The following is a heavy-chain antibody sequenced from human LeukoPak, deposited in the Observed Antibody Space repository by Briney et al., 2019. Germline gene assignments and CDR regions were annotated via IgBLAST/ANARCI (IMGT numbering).Heavy chain of an antibody. J-gene: IGHJ4*02. D-gene: IGHD3-22*01. V-gene: IGHV1-69*05. CDR2: IIPIFGTA. Sequence: SVKVSCKASGGTFSSYAISWVRQAPGQGLEWMGGIIPIFGTANYAQKFQGRVTITTDESTSTAYMELSSLRSEDTAVYYCARGRYDSSGYYSENYYFDYWSQGTLVTVSS. CDR3: ARGRYDSSGYYSENYYFDY. CDR1: GGTFSSYA.